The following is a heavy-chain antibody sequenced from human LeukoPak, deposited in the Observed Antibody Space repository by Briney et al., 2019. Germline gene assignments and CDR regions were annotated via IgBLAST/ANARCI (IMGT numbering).Heavy chain of an antibody. CDR3: ARDGLGTDMVPKPSDAFDI. CDR1: GYTFTAYS. D-gene: IGHD4/OR15-4a*01. CDR2: INPNSGGT. J-gene: IGHJ3*02. V-gene: IGHV1-2*02. Sequence: ASVKVSCKASGYTFTAYSMHWVRQAPGQGLEWMGWINPNSGGTNYAQKFQGRVTMTRDTSITTAYMELSRPRSDDTAVYYCARDGLGTDMVPKPSDAFDIWGQGTMDTVSS.